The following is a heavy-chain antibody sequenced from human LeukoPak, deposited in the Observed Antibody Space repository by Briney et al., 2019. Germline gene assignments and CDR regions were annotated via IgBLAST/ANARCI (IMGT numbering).Heavy chain of an antibody. CDR2: IYYNGST. Sequence: SETLSLTCTVSGGSIYSYYWSWIRQPPGKGLEWIGYIYYNGSTNYNPSLKSRVTISVDMSKNHFSLKLSSVTAPDTAVYYCARHEYSSSSEGFDYWGQGTLVSVSS. J-gene: IGHJ4*02. D-gene: IGHD6-6*01. CDR3: ARHEYSSSSEGFDY. V-gene: IGHV4-59*08. CDR1: GGSIYSYY.